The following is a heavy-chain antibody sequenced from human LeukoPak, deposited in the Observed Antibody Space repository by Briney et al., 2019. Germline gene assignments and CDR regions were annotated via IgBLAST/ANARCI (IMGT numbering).Heavy chain of an antibody. CDR2: IIPILGIA. J-gene: IGHJ4*02. CDR3: ARAIARYGGYDY. Sequence: ASVKVSCKASGGTFSSYAISWVRQAPGQGLEWMGRIIPILGIANYAQKFQGRVTITADKSTSTAYMELSSLRSEDTAVYYCARAIARYGGYDYWGQGTLVTVSS. CDR1: GGTFSSYA. D-gene: IGHD5-12*01. V-gene: IGHV1-69*04.